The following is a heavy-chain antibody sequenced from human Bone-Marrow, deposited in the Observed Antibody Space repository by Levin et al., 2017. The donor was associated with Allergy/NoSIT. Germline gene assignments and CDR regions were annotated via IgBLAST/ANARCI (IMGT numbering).Heavy chain of an antibody. CDR3: ARSHPLTGTTHFSYQDAMDV. CDR1: GFDFHIYV. V-gene: IGHV3-21*01. Sequence: PGGSLRLSCEASGFDFHIYVMNWVRQAPGKGLEWLSSITTGSNYKYYVDSVRGRFVISRDNGKNSLYLQMNSLRAEDTAVYYCARSHPLTGTTHFSYQDAMDVWGQGTSVTVSS. J-gene: IGHJ6*02. CDR2: ITTGSNYK. D-gene: IGHD1/OR15-1a*01.